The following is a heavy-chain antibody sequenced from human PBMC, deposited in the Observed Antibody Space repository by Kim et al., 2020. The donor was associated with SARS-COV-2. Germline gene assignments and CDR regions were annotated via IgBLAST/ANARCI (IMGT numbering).Heavy chain of an antibody. CDR1: GGSISSGGSY. CDR3: ARAQGRTIFGVVIIVNAFDI. D-gene: IGHD3-3*01. V-gene: IGHV4-31*03. CDR2: IYYSGST. Sequence: LSLTCPVSGGSISSGGSYWRWLRQHPGKGLEWIGYIYYSGSTYYNPSLKSRVTISVDTSKNQFSLKLSSVTAADTAVYYCARAQGRTIFGVVIIVNAFDIWGQGTMVTVSS. J-gene: IGHJ3*02.